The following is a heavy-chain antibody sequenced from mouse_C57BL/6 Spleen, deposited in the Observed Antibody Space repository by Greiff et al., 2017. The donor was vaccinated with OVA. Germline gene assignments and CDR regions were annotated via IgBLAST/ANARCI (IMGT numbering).Heavy chain of an antibody. CDR1: GFTFSSYA. Sequence: EVQLVESGDGLVMPGASLKLSCAASGFTFSSYAMSWVRQTPEQRLEWVAYISSGGDYINYADTVKGRFTFSRDNARNTRYLQMRSLKSEGTAMYYCTSEFGDYWGQGTTLTVSS. CDR3: TSEFGDY. CDR2: ISSGGDYI. J-gene: IGHJ2*01. V-gene: IGHV5-9-1*02.